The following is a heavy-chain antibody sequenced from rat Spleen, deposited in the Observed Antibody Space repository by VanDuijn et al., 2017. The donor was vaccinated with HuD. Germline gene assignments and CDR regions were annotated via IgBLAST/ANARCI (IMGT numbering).Heavy chain of an antibody. CDR2: INTGGGIT. Sequence: VQLKESGPGLVQPGRSLKLSCAASGFTFSNYGMAWVRQAPTKGLEWVAYINTGGGITYYRDSVKGRFTLSRDDAKSSLYLQMGRLRSEDTSTYYCGKDGGSEYWYFDFWGPGTMVTVSS. D-gene: IGHD1-11*01. CDR1: GFTFSNYG. V-gene: IGHV5-27*01. CDR3: GKDGGSEYWYFDF. J-gene: IGHJ1*01.